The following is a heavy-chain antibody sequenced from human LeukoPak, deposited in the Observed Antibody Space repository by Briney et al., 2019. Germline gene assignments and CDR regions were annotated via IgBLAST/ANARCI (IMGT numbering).Heavy chain of an antibody. CDR2: IMPSGGST. V-gene: IGHV1-46*01. CDR3: AREEATTGSFDI. CDR1: GYNFINYY. D-gene: IGHD4-17*01. J-gene: IGHJ3*02. Sequence: ASVKVSCKASGYNFINYYVHWVPQAPGQGLEWMGIIMPSGGSTSYAPKFQGRVTMTRDMSTTTVYMELSSVRSDDTAVYFCAREEATTGSFDIWGQGTVVIVSS.